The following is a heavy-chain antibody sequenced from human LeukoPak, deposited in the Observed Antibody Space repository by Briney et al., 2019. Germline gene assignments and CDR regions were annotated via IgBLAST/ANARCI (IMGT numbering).Heavy chain of an antibody. CDR3: ARGCPYGSGSYYFDP. Sequence: PSQTLSLTCTVSGGSISSGGYYWSWIRQHPGKGLEWIGYIYYSGSTYYNPSLKSRVTISVDTSKNQFSLKLSSVTAADTAVYYRARGCPYGSGSYYFDPWGQGTLVTISS. CDR1: GGSISSGGYY. J-gene: IGHJ5*02. D-gene: IGHD3-10*01. V-gene: IGHV4-31*03. CDR2: IYYSGST.